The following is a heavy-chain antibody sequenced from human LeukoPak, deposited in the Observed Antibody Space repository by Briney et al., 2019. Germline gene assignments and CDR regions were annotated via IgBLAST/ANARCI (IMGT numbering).Heavy chain of an antibody. J-gene: IGHJ5*02. V-gene: IGHV1-18*01. Sequence: ASVKVSCKASGYTFTSYGISWVRQAPGQGLEWMGWISAYNGNTNYAQKFQGRVTITADESTSTAYMELSSLRSEDTAVYYCARGRGGTNWFDPWGQGTLVTFSS. D-gene: IGHD4-23*01. CDR1: GYTFTSYG. CDR2: ISAYNGNT. CDR3: ARGRGGTNWFDP.